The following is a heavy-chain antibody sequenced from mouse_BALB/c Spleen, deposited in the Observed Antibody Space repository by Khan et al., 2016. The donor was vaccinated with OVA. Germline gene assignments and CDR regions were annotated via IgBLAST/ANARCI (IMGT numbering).Heavy chain of an antibody. CDR2: INPHIGET. V-gene: IGHV1-20*01. D-gene: IGHD1-1*01. Sequence: EVQLQESGPELVKPGASVKISCKASGYSFTGYFMNWVMQSHGKSLEWIGRINPHIGETLYNQKFKGKATLTVDESSSTAHMELRSLTSEDSAVYYCSRIYGSDFDYWGQGTTLTVSS. J-gene: IGHJ2*01. CDR3: SRIYGSDFDY. CDR1: GYSFTGYF.